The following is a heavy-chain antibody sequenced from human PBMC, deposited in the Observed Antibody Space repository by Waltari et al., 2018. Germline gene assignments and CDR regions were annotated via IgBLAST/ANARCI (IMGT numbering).Heavy chain of an antibody. D-gene: IGHD3-22*01. Sequence: QVQLQESGPGLVKPSETLSLTCAVSGYSISSGYYWGWIRQPPGKGLEWIGSIYHSGITDYNPSLKSRVTISVDTSKNQFSLKLSSVTAADTAVYYCARATIDSSGYYGDYWGQGTLVTVSS. CDR3: ARATIDSSGYYGDY. J-gene: IGHJ4*02. CDR1: GYSISSGYY. V-gene: IGHV4-38-2*01. CDR2: IYHSGIT.